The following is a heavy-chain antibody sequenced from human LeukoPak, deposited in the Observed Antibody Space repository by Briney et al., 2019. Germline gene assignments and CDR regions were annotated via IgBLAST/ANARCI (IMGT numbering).Heavy chain of an antibody. V-gene: IGHV3-66*01. D-gene: IGHD1-26*01. CDR2: IYSGGST. Sequence: GGSLRLSCAASGFTVSSNYMSWVRQAPGKGLEWVSVIYSGGSTYYAGSVKGRFTISRDNSKNTLYLQMNSLRAEDTAVYYCARDGWYYGLDYWGQGTLVTVSS. J-gene: IGHJ4*02. CDR1: GFTVSSNY. CDR3: ARDGWYYGLDY.